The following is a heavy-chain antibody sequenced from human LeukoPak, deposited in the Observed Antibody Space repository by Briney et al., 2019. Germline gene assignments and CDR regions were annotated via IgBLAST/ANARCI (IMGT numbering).Heavy chain of an antibody. CDR3: ARPRAITMVRGVIITAGY. J-gene: IGHJ4*02. CDR2: ISSSSSYI. Sequence: GGSLRLSCAASGFTFSSYSMNWVRQAPGKGLEWVSSISSSSSYIYYADSVKGRFTISRDNAKNSLYLQMNSLRAEDTAVYYCARPRAITMVRGVIITAGYWGQGTLVTVSS. V-gene: IGHV3-21*01. CDR1: GFTFSSYS. D-gene: IGHD3-10*01.